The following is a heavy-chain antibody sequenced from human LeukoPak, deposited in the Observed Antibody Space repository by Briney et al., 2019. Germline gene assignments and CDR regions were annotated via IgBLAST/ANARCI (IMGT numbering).Heavy chain of an antibody. CDR1: GFTLTSQW. CDR2: IHLGNSDT. D-gene: IGHD3-22*01. Sequence: GESLKISCKLSGFTLTSQWIGWVRQMPGKGLEWMGIIHLGNSDTTYSPSFRGQVSISADKSISTAFLQWSSLKASDTAMYYCARHRDTSSFDNGGYSTLDYWGQGTPVTVSS. V-gene: IGHV5-51*01. CDR3: ARHRDTSSFDNGGYSTLDY. J-gene: IGHJ4*02.